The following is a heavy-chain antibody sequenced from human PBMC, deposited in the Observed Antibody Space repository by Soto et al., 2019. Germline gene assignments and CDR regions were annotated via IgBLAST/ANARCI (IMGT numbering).Heavy chain of an antibody. V-gene: IGHV6-1*01. CDR1: GDSVSSNSAA. Sequence: QVQLQQSGPGLVKPSQTLSLTCAISGDSVSSNSAAWNWIRQSPSRGLEWLGRTYYRSKWYNDYAVSVKSRITINPDTSKNQFSLQLNSVTPEDTAVYYCAREPFRSVIRVGATPFDYWGQGTLVTVSS. J-gene: IGHJ4*02. CDR3: AREPFRSVIRVGATPFDY. CDR2: TYYRSKWYN. D-gene: IGHD1-26*01.